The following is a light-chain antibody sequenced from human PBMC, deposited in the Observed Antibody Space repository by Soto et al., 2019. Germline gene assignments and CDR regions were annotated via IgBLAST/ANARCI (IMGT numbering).Light chain of an antibody. J-gene: IGKJ2*01. V-gene: IGKV3-15*01. Sequence: EILMTQSQVSLSVSPGERVTLSCSASQSVSSNLAWSQQKPGQAPRLLIYGASTRATGVPARFSGGGSGTEFTLTISSLQSEDFAVYYCQQYKDWPPYSFGQGTKLE. CDR1: QSVSSN. CDR2: GAS. CDR3: QQYKDWPPYS.